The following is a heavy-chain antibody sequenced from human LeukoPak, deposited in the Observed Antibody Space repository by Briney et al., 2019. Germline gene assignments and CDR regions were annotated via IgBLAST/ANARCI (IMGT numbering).Heavy chain of an antibody. J-gene: IGHJ6*03. Sequence: PSETLSLTCTVSGGSISSYYWSWIRQPPGKGLEWIGNIYYTGSTNYNPSLKSRVTISVDTSKNQFSLKLSSVTAADTAVYYCTRGSIAYYYMDVWGKGTTVTISS. D-gene: IGHD3-22*01. CDR2: IYYTGST. CDR3: TRGSIAYYYMDV. CDR1: GGSISSYY. V-gene: IGHV4-59*01.